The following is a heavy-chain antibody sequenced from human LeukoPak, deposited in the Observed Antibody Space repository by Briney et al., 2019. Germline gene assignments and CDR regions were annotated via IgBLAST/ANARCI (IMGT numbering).Heavy chain of an antibody. V-gene: IGHV3-23*01. Sequence: GGSLRLSCAASGFTFSSYDMSWVHQAPGKGLEWVSGINKSGGGTYYADSVKGRFTMSRDNSKNTLFLQMNSLRAEDTAVYYCAKVTWSSSGSDYWGQGTLVTVSS. J-gene: IGHJ4*02. CDR3: AKVTWSSSGSDY. D-gene: IGHD6-19*01. CDR2: INKSGGGT. CDR1: GFTFSSYD.